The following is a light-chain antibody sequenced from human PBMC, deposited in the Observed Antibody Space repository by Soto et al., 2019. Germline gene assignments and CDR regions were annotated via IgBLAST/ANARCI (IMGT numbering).Light chain of an antibody. Sequence: QSALTQPASVSGSPGQSITISCTGTSSDVGSYNLVSWYKQHPGKAPKVMIYEVTKRPSGVSDHFSGSKSGNTASLTISGLQAEDEADYYCCSYAGSSTLVFGGGTKLTVL. CDR3: CSYAGSSTLV. V-gene: IGLV2-23*02. CDR1: SSDVGSYNL. CDR2: EVT. J-gene: IGLJ3*02.